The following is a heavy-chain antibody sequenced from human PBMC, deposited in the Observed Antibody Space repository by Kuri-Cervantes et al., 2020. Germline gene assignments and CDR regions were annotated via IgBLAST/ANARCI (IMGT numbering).Heavy chain of an antibody. CDR3: ARDALPGIAVAGVRAFDI. CDR1: GFTFSSYG. V-gene: IGHV3-NL1*01. J-gene: IGHJ3*02. D-gene: IGHD6-19*01. CDR2: IYSGGST. Sequence: GESLKISCAASGFTFSSYGMHWVRQAPGKGLEWVSVIYSGGSTYYADSVKGRFTISRDNSKNTVYLRMGSLRPEDMAVYYCARDALPGIAVAGVRAFDIWGQGTMVTVSS.